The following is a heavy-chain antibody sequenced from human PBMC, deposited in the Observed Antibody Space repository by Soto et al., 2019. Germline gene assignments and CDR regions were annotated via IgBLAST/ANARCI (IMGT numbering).Heavy chain of an antibody. Sequence: GEPLKISFKGSGYSLTKYWIGWVRQMPGKVLEWMGIIYPGDSDTRYSPSFQSQVTISADKSMSTAYLQWSSLKASDTAMYYCYRQGFIRQQPQNYCYYGMKFWGQGTTDNVS. D-gene: IGHD6-13*01. CDR3: YRQGFIRQQPQNYCYYGMKF. J-gene: IGHJ6*02. CDR2: IYPGDSDT. CDR1: GYSLTKYW. V-gene: IGHV5-51*01.